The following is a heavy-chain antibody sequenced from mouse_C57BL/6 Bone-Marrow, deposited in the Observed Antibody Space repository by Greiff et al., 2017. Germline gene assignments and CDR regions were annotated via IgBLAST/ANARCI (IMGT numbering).Heavy chain of an antibody. V-gene: IGHV1-59*01. CDR3: ARFYGSSYWYFDV. CDR2: IDPSDSYT. CDR1: GYTFTSYW. J-gene: IGHJ1*03. D-gene: IGHD1-1*01. Sequence: QVQLQQPGAELVRPGTSVKLSCKASGYTFTSYWMHWVKQRPGQGLEWIGVIDPSDSYTNYNQKFKGKATLPVDTSSSPAYMQLSSLTSEDSAFYYYARFYGSSYWYFDVWGTGTTVTVSS.